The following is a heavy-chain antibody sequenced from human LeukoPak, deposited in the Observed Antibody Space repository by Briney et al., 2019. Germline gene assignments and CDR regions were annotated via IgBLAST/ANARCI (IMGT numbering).Heavy chain of an antibody. CDR1: GFTFSSYG. J-gene: IGHJ4*02. CDR3: VTYYDFWSGYYKGYYFDY. V-gene: IGHV3-30*03. D-gene: IGHD3-3*01. CDR2: ISYDGSNK. Sequence: GGSLRLSCAASGFTFSSYGMHWVRQAPGKGLEWVAVISYDGSNKYYADSVKGRFTISRDNSKNTLYLQMNSLRAEDTAVYYCVTYYDFWSGYYKGYYFDYWGQGTLVTVSS.